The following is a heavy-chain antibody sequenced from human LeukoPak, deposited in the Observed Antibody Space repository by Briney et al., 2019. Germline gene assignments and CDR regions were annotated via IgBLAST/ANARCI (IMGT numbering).Heavy chain of an antibody. CDR1: GYIFTSYW. V-gene: IGHV5-51*01. CDR3: ARNVMSNYDFWSGYTLGFDY. Sequence: GESLKISCKGSGYIFTSYWIGWVRQMPGKGLEWMGIIYPGDSDTRYSPSFQGQVTISADKSISTAYLQWSSLKASDTAMYYCARNVMSNYDFWSGYTLGFDYWGQGTLVTVSS. CDR2: IYPGDSDT. D-gene: IGHD3-3*01. J-gene: IGHJ4*02.